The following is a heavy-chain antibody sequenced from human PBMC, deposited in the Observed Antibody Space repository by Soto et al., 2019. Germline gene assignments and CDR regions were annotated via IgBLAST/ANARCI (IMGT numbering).Heavy chain of an antibody. CDR1: GGSFSGYY. V-gene: IGHV4-34*01. D-gene: IGHD2-2*01. CDR2: IDHSGST. CDR3: ASQSRYCRSTSCYGWWFDP. Sequence: QVQLQQWGAGLLKPSETLSLTCAVYGGSFSGYYWSWIRQPPGKGLECIGEIDHSGSTNYHPSLKSRVTISVDTANNPFSLELSSVTAADTAVYYCASQSRYCRSTSCYGWWFDPWGQGTLVTVSS. J-gene: IGHJ5*02.